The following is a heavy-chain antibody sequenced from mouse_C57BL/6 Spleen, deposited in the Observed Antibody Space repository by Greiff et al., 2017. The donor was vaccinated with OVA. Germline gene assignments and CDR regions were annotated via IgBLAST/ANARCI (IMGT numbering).Heavy chain of an antibody. D-gene: IGHD1-1*01. CDR1: GYTFTDYY. J-gene: IGHJ2*01. V-gene: IGHV1-26*01. CDR2: INPNNGGT. CDR3: ARGITTVVGGY. Sequence: VQLQQSGPELVKPGASVKISCKASGYTFTDYYMNWVKQSHGKSLEWIGDINPNNGGTSYNQKFKGKATLTVDKSSSTAYMELRSLTSEDSAVYYCARGITTVVGGYWGQGTTLTVSS.